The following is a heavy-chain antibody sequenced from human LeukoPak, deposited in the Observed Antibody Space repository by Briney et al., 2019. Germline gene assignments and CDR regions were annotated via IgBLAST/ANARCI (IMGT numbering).Heavy chain of an antibody. D-gene: IGHD6-13*01. J-gene: IGHJ4*02. CDR1: GGTFSSYA. CDR3: ASFQGGAAAGGYFDY. V-gene: IGHV1-69*04. Sequence: SVKVSCKASGGTFSSYAISWVRQAPGQGLEWMGRIIPILGIANYAQKFQGRVTITTDESTSTAYMELSSLRSEDTAVYYCASFQGGAAAGGYFDYWGQGTLVTVSS. CDR2: IIPILGIA.